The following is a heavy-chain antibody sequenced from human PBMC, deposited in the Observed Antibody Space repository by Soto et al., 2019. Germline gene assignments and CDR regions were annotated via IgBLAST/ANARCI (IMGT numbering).Heavy chain of an antibody. CDR1: GGTFSSYA. Sequence: SVKVSCKAPGGTFSSYAISWVRQAPGQGLEWMGGIIPIFGTANYAQKFQGRVTITADESTSTAYMELSSLRSEDTAVYYCASPQNSIAVAGPYYYYYGMDVWGQGTTVTVSS. CDR3: ASPQNSIAVAGPYYYYYGMDV. CDR2: IIPIFGTA. D-gene: IGHD6-19*01. V-gene: IGHV1-69*13. J-gene: IGHJ6*02.